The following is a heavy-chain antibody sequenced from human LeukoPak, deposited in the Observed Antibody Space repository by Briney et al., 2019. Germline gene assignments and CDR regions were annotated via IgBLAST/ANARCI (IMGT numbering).Heavy chain of an antibody. Sequence: PGGSLRLSCAASRFTFSNYGMHWVRQAPGKGLEWVAVISYDGSNKYYADSVKGRFTISRDNSKNTLYLQMNSLRAEDTAVYYCAKDHRYYDSSGYPRTDYFDYWGQGTLVTVSS. J-gene: IGHJ4*02. CDR3: AKDHRYYDSSGYPRTDYFDY. CDR2: ISYDGSNK. CDR1: RFTFSNYG. D-gene: IGHD3-22*01. V-gene: IGHV3-30*18.